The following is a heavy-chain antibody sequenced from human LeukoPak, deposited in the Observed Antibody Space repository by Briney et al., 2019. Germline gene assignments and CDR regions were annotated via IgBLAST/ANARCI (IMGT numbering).Heavy chain of an antibody. V-gene: IGHV3-23*01. CDR2: ITGSGGTT. D-gene: IGHD2-8*02. Sequence: GGSLRLSCAAFGFTFSNNAMSWVRQAPGKGLEWLSTITGSGGTTYSADSVKGRFTISRDNSKNTLYLQMNSLRAEDTAVYYCAKTGQADYWGQGTLVTVSS. CDR3: AKTGQADY. J-gene: IGHJ4*02. CDR1: GFTFSNNA.